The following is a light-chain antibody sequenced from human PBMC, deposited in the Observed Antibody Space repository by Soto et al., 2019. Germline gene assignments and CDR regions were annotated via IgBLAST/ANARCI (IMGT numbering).Light chain of an antibody. CDR3: HQHGSSPNT. Sequence: ELVVTQSPATLSVSPGERVTLSCRTSQDVSSKLAWYQQKAGQAPSLLIYDASTRATGTPARFSGSGSGTEFTLAVSSLQSEDYAVYYCHQHGSSPNTFGQGTKLEIK. V-gene: IGKV3D-15*02. J-gene: IGKJ2*01. CDR2: DAS. CDR1: QDVSSK.